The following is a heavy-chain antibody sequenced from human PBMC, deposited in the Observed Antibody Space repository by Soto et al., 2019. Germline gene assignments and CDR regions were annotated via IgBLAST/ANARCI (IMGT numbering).Heavy chain of an antibody. CDR3: AKDPITMVRGVMAYPKYYYYGMDV. D-gene: IGHD3-10*01. Sequence: PGGSLRLSCAASGFTFSSYGMHWVRQAPGKGLEWVAVISYDGSNNYYADSVRGRFTISRDNSKNTLYLQMNSLRAEDTAVYYCAKDPITMVRGVMAYPKYYYYGMDVWGQWTTVTVSS. V-gene: IGHV3-30*18. CDR1: GFTFSSYG. CDR2: ISYDGSNN. J-gene: IGHJ6*02.